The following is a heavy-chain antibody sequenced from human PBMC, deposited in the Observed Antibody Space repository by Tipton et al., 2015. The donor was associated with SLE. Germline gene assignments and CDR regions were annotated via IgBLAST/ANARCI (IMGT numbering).Heavy chain of an antibody. Sequence: TLSLTCTVSGGSISSHYWSWIRQPPGKGLEWIGYIYYSGSTNYNPSLKSRVTISVDTSENQFSLKLSSVTAADTAVYYCARGDSSSWYADAFDIWGQGTMVTVSS. D-gene: IGHD6-13*01. CDR1: GGSISSHY. J-gene: IGHJ3*02. CDR2: IYYSGST. V-gene: IGHV4-59*11. CDR3: ARGDSSSWYADAFDI.